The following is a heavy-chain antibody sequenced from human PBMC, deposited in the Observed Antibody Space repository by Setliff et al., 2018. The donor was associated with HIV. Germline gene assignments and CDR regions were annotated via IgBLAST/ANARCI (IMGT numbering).Heavy chain of an antibody. CDR3: ARGPPGYSSGWYYGSLGYMDV. J-gene: IGHJ6*03. Sequence: PSETLSLTCTVSGGSISSYYWSWIRQPPGKGLEWIGYIYYSGSTNYNPSLKSRVTISVDTSKNQFCLKLSSVTAADTAVYYCARGPPGYSSGWYYGSLGYMDVWGKGTTVTVSS. CDR2: IYYSGST. V-gene: IGHV4-59*01. D-gene: IGHD6-19*01. CDR1: GGSISSYY.